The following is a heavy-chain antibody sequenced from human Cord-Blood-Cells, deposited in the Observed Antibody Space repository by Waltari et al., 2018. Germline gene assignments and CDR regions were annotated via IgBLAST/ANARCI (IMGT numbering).Heavy chain of an antibody. CDR1: GYTLTELS. D-gene: IGHD1-26*01. J-gene: IGHJ3*02. V-gene: IGHV1-24*01. CDR2: FDPEDGET. Sequence: QVQLVQSGAEVKKPGASVKVSCKVSGYTLTELSMHWVRAALGKGLEWMGGFDPEDGETIYAQKFQGRVTMTEDTSTDTAYMELSSLRSEDTAVYYCATDARPIGGSYYKFAFDIWGQGTMVTVSS. CDR3: ATDARPIGGSYYKFAFDI.